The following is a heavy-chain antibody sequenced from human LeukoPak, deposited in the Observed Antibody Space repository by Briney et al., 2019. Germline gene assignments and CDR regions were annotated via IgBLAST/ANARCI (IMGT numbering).Heavy chain of an antibody. V-gene: IGHV3-23*01. CDR2: ITGGGGST. Sequence: WGSLRLSCAASGFTFSNYAMSWVRQAPGKGLEWVSTITGGGGSTYYADSVKGRFTISRDNSKNTLFLQMNSLRAEDTAVYYCAKDRWGLTTVTTFGYWGQGTLVTVSS. J-gene: IGHJ4*02. CDR1: GFTFSNYA. D-gene: IGHD4-17*01. CDR3: AKDRWGLTTVTTFGY.